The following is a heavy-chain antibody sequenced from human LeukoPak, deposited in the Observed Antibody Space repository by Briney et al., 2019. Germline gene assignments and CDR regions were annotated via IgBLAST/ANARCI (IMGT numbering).Heavy chain of an antibody. D-gene: IGHD5-24*01. CDR2: VIRDGSFT. J-gene: IGHJ4*02. CDR1: GFTFSSYA. Sequence: GGSLRLSCAASGFTFSSYAMSWVRQAPGKGLEWVSRVIRDGSFTNYADSVKGRFTISRDNAKNTSYLQMSSLRAEDTAVYFCVRDGDDFNFDYWGQGSLVTVSS. V-gene: IGHV3-74*01. CDR3: VRDGDDFNFDY.